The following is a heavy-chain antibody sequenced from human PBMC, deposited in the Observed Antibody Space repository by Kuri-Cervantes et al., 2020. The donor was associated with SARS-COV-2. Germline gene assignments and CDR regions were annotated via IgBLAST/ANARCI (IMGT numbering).Heavy chain of an antibody. CDR1: GYTFTSNG. V-gene: IGHV1-18*01. CDR2: ISAYNGNT. D-gene: IGHD5-18*01. CDR3: ASGPDTALAYYYYYMDV. J-gene: IGHJ6*03. Sequence: ASVKVSCKASGYTFTSNGISWVRQTPGQGLEWMGWISAYNGNTNYAQKLQGRVTMTTDTSTSTAYMELRSLISADTAVYYCASGPDTALAYYYYYMDVWGKGTTVTVSS.